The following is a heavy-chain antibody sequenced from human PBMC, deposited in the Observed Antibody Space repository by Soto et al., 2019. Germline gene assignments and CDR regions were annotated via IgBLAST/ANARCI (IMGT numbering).Heavy chain of an antibody. J-gene: IGHJ4*02. D-gene: IGHD3-3*01. CDR1: GYTFTSYG. V-gene: IGHV1-18*01. CDR3: ARDDEITIFGVVPFDY. Sequence: ASVKVSCKASGYTFTSYGISWVRQAPGQGLEWMGWISAYNGNTNYAQKLQGRVTMTTDTSTSTAYMELRSLRSDDTAVYYCARDDEITIFGVVPFDYWGQGTLVTVSS. CDR2: ISAYNGNT.